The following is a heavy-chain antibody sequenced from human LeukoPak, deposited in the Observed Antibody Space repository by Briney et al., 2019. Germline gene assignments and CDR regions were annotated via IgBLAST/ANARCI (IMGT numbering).Heavy chain of an antibody. D-gene: IGHD4-23*01. CDR3: ASDYGGNSGHLY. Sequence: PSETLSLTCTVSGGSISSYYWSWIRQSPRKGLEWIAYIHYSGSTNYNPSLKSRVTISVDTSKNQFSLNLNSVTAADTAVYYCASDYGGNSGHLYWGQGTLVTVSS. CDR2: IHYSGST. J-gene: IGHJ4*02. V-gene: IGHV4-59*01. CDR1: GGSISSYY.